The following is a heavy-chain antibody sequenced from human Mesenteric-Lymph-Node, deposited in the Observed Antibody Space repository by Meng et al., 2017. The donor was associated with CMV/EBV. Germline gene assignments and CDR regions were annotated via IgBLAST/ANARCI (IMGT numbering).Heavy chain of an antibody. V-gene: IGHV3-23*01. D-gene: IGHD2-15*01. Sequence: GESLKISCAASGFTFSSYAMSWVRQAPGKGLEWVSAISGSGGSTYYADSVKGRFTISRDNAKSTLFLEMNSLRVEDTAVYYCARDAAYCDGGGCYSAYYFDYWGQGALVTVSS. CDR3: ARDAAYCDGGGCYSAYYFDY. CDR2: ISGSGGST. CDR1: GFTFSSYA. J-gene: IGHJ4*02.